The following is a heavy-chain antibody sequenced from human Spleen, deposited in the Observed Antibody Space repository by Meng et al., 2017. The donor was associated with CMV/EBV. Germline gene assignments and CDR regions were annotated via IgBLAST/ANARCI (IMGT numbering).Heavy chain of an antibody. CDR3: ARDGSEFSYSGMDV. CDR2: ISGSRSFI. Sequence: GGSLRLSCAASGFTFTTHTLTWVRQAPGKGLEWVAKISGSRSFIDYAGSVKGRFTVSRDNAKNSLFLQMIDLKVEDTAVYYCARDGSEFSYSGMDVWGQGATVTVSS. CDR1: GFTFTTHT. D-gene: IGHD1-26*01. V-gene: IGHV3-21*01. J-gene: IGHJ6*02.